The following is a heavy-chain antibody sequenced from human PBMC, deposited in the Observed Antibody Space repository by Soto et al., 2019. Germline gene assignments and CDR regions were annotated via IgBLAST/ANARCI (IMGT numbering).Heavy chain of an antibody. CDR3: ARDSGYSYGPFDY. CDR2: ISSSSSTI. D-gene: IGHD5-18*01. V-gene: IGHV3-48*01. J-gene: IGHJ4*02. Sequence: GGSLRLSCASFCFSFPVYRLYWVLQAPGKGLEWVSYISSSSSTIYYADSVKGRFTISRDNAKNSLYLQMNSLRAEDTAVYYCARDSGYSYGPFDYWGQGP. CDR1: CFSFPVYR.